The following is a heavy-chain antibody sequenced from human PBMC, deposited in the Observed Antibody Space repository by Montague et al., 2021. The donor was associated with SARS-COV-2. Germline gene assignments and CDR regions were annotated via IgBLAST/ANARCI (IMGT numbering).Heavy chain of an antibody. CDR2: IYHSGST. D-gene: IGHD2-15*01. Sequence: SETLSLTCTVSGASITSSNWWNWVRQPPGKGLEWIGQIYHSGSTNYNSSLKSRLTLSLDKSKNQFSLNLSSVTAADTAVYYCARQIQQVVLSPAKLTNWFDPWGPGTLVTVAS. V-gene: IGHV4-4*02. CDR1: GASITSSNW. CDR3: ARQIQQVVLSPAKLTNWFDP. J-gene: IGHJ5*02.